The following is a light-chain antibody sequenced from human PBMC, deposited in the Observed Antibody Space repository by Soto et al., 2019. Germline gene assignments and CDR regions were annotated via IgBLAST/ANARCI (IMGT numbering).Light chain of an antibody. CDR1: SSDVGDYNY. CDR3: ISYSGSSHVV. CDR2: EVS. Sequence: QSALTQPPSASGSVGQSVTISCTGTSSDVGDYNYVSWYQQYPGKPPQLMIYEVSKRPAGVPDRFSGSKSGNTASLTVSGLQADDEADYYCISYSGSSHVVFGGGTKVTVL. V-gene: IGLV2-8*01. J-gene: IGLJ2*01.